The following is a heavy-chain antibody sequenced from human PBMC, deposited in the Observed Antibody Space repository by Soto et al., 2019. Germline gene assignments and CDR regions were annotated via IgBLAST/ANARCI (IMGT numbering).Heavy chain of an antibody. CDR3: ATGTYYGAEKLDY. V-gene: IGHV3-21*01. J-gene: IGHJ4*02. D-gene: IGHD4-17*01. CDR1: GFTFSSHC. Sequence: EVQLVESGGGLVKPGGSLRLSCAASGFTFSSHCMDWVRQAPGKGLEWVASISETGSNTYYADSVKGRFTISRDNAKNSRDLPLNSLRADDTAVYYWATGTYYGAEKLDYWGQGTLVTVSS. CDR2: ISETGSNT.